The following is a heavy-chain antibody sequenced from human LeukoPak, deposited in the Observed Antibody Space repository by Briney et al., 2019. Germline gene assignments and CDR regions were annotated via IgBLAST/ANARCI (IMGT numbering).Heavy chain of an antibody. CDR2: IDPDDSYT. CDR3: ARHAGDGGAFDI. CDR1: GYSFTNYS. V-gene: IGHV5-10-1*01. J-gene: IGHJ3*02. Sequence: GESLKISCQGSGYSFTNYSISWVRQMSGKGLEWMGRIDPDDSYTKDSPSFQGHVTISVDNSISTAYMQWSSLKASDTAMYYCARHAGDGGAFDIWGQGTMVTVSS. D-gene: IGHD3-10*01.